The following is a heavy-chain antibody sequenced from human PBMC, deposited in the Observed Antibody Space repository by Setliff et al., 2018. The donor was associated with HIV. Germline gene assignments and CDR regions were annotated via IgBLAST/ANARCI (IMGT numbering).Heavy chain of an antibody. CDR3: TRDRRGSSSWSGYNGGFDY. J-gene: IGHJ4*02. V-gene: IGHV3-49*03. CDR2: VRSKPNGGTT. Sequence: PGGSLRLSCTASGFTFGDYAMSWFRQAPGTGPEWVGFVRSKPNGGTTDYAASVKGRFTISRDDAKTIAYLHMNSLTTDDTAVYFCTRDRRGSSSWSGYNGGFDYWGQGTLVTVSS. D-gene: IGHD3-3*01. CDR1: GFTFGDYA.